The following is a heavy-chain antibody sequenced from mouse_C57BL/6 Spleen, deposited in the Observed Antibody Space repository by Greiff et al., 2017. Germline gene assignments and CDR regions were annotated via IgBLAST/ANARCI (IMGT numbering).Heavy chain of an antibody. CDR1: GYTFTSYW. J-gene: IGHJ4*01. Sequence: QVQLQQPGAELVKPGASVKLSCKASGYTFTSYWMHWVKQRPGKGLEWSGMIHPNSGSTNYNEKFKSNATLTVDKSSSTAYMQLSSLTSEDSAVYYCARGTIGGYYYAMDYWGQGTSVTVSS. V-gene: IGHV1-64*01. CDR3: ARGTIGGYYYAMDY. CDR2: IHPNSGST. D-gene: IGHD1-1*02.